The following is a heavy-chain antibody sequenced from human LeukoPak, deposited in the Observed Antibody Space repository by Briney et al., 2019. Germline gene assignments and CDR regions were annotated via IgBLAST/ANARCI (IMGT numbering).Heavy chain of an antibody. D-gene: IGHD3-3*01. J-gene: IGHJ4*02. V-gene: IGHV4-39*01. Sequence: SETLSLTCTVSGGSISSSSYYWGWIRQPPGKGLEWIGSIYYSGSTYYNPSLKSRVTISVDTSKNQFSLKLSSVTAADTAVYYCARNFFWSGYYFDYWGQGTLVTVSS. CDR1: GGSISSSSYY. CDR3: ARNFFWSGYYFDY. CDR2: IYYSGST.